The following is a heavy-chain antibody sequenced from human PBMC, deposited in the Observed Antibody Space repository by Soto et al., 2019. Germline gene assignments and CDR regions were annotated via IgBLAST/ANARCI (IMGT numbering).Heavy chain of an antibody. Sequence: PSEPLSLTCTVSGGTIKTGIYYWGWIRQPPGKGLEWIGSIYYSGGTFYSPSLESRVTISIDTSKNQISLKMRSVTAADTSVYYSEEIMIREHWRCDTWGQGTLVTVSS. CDR1: GGTIKTGIYY. V-gene: IGHV4-39*01. D-gene: IGHD3-16*01. CDR3: EEIMIREHWRCDT. J-gene: IGHJ5*02. CDR2: IYYSGGT.